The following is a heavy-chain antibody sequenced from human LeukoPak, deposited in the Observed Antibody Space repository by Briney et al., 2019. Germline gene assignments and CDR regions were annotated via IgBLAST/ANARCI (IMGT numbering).Heavy chain of an antibody. Sequence: SETLSLTCTVSGGSISSGSYYWGWIRQPPGKGLEWIGNIYYSGSTHYNPSLKSRVSISVDTSKNQFSLKLTSVTAADTAVYYCARAPEYGLYYFDYWGQGTLVTVSS. CDR1: GGSISSGSYY. D-gene: IGHD1-14*01. CDR3: ARAPEYGLYYFDY. CDR2: IYYSGST. J-gene: IGHJ4*02. V-gene: IGHV4-39*07.